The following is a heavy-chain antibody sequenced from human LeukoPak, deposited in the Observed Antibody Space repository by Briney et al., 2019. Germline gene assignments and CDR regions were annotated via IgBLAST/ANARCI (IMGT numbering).Heavy chain of an antibody. CDR2: ISWNSGSI. V-gene: IGHV3-9*01. CDR1: GFTFDDYA. D-gene: IGHD6-19*01. CDR3: AKGKKLVGQWTS. J-gene: IGHJ3*01. Sequence: GRSLRLSCAASGFTFDDYAMHWVRQAPGKGLEWVSGISWNSGSIGYADSVKGRFTISRDNAKNSLYLQMNSLRAEDAALYYCAKGKKLVGQWTSWGQGTMVTVSS.